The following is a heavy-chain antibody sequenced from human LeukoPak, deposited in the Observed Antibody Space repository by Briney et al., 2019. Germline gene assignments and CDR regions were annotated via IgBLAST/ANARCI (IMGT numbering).Heavy chain of an antibody. Sequence: SETLSLTCAVYGGSFSGYYWSWIRQPPGKGLEWIGEINHSGSTNYNPSLKSRVTISVDTSKNQFSLKLSSVTAADTAVYYCARDIFSDVAGTYYYYYYMDVWGKGTTVTVSS. D-gene: IGHD6-19*01. J-gene: IGHJ6*03. CDR1: GGSFSGYY. CDR2: INHSGST. V-gene: IGHV4-34*01. CDR3: ARDIFSDVAGTYYYYYYMDV.